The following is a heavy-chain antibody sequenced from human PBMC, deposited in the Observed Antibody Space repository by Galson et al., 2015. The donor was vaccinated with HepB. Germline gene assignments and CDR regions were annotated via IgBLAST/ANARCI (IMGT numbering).Heavy chain of an antibody. CDR1: GFTFSSYG. CDR2: VSYDGSNK. D-gene: IGHD5-18*01. CDR3: AKGEGGYSYGYDGYFDY. J-gene: IGHJ4*02. V-gene: IGHV3-30*18. Sequence: LRLSCAASGFTFSSYGMHWVRQAPGKGLEWVAVVSYDGSNKYYADSVKGRFTISRDNSKNTLYLQMNNLRAEDTAVYYCAKGEGGYSYGYDGYFDYWGQGTLVTVSS.